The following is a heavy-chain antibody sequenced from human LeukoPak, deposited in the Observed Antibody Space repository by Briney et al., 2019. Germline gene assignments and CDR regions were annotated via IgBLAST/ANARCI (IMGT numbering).Heavy chain of an antibody. CDR2: ISYDGSNK. V-gene: IGHV3-30*14. CDR1: GFTFSSYA. CDR3: HIWSGDY. Sequence: GGSLRLSCAASGFTFSSYAMHWVRQAPGKGLEWVAVISYDGSNKYYADSVKGRFTISRDNSKNTLYLQMNSLRAEDTAVYYCHIWSGDYWGQGTLVTVSS. D-gene: IGHD2-21*01. J-gene: IGHJ4*02.